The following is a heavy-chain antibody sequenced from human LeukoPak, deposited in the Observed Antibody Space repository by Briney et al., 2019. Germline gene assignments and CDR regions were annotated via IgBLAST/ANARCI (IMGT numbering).Heavy chain of an antibody. Sequence: GGSLRLSCAASGFTFSSYGMHWVRQAPGKGLEWVAAISYDGSNKYYADSVKGRFTISRDNSRNTLYLQMNSLRAEDTAVYHCANLFSTDYWGQGTLVTVSS. J-gene: IGHJ4*02. V-gene: IGHV3-30*18. D-gene: IGHD2-2*01. CDR1: GFTFSSYG. CDR3: ANLFSTDY. CDR2: ISYDGSNK.